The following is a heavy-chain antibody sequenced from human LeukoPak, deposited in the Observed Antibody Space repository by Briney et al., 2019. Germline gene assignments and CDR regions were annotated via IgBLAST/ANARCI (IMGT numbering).Heavy chain of an antibody. J-gene: IGHJ6*03. CDR2: ISPRSETV. CDR1: GFSFNRRG. D-gene: IGHD3-16*01. CDR3: ARIDGPTVFTYYMDL. Sequence: GESLRLSCATSGFSFNRRGMNWVRHPPGKGLEWVSYISPRSETVYYAESVKGRFTVSRDDSKDSLYLQMHTLRAEDTAVYYCARIDGPTVFTYYMDLWGKGTTVTVAS. V-gene: IGHV3-48*04.